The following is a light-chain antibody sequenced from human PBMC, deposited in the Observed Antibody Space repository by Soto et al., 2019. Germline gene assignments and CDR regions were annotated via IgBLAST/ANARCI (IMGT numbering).Light chain of an antibody. CDR1: SGHSSYA. CDR2: LNSDGSH. Sequence: QAVVTQSPSASASLGASVTLTCTLSSGHSSYAIAWHQQQPEKGPRYLMKLNSDGSHSKGDGIPDRFSGSSSGAERYLTISSLQSEDEADYYCQTWGTGIAVFGGGTQLTVL. CDR3: QTWGTGIAV. J-gene: IGLJ7*01. V-gene: IGLV4-69*02.